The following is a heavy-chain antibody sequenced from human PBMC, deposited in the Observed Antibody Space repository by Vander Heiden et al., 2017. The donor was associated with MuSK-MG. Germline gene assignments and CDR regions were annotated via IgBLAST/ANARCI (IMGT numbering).Heavy chain of an antibody. D-gene: IGHD3-10*01. Sequence: QVQLQQWGAGLLKPLKTLSLTCAVYVGSFSGYYWSWIRQPPGKGLEWIGEINHSGSNNYNPSLKSRVTISVDTSKNQFSLKLSSVTAADTAVYYCARGPRITMVRGVIGHWGQGTLVTVSS. CDR2: INHSGSN. CDR3: ARGPRITMVRGVIGH. J-gene: IGHJ4*02. CDR1: VGSFSGYY. V-gene: IGHV4-34*01.